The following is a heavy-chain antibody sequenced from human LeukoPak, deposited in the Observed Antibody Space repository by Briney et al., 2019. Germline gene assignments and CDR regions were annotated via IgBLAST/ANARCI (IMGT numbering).Heavy chain of an antibody. D-gene: IGHD6-19*01. J-gene: IGHJ5*02. CDR3: ARGAVVVAGNWFDP. CDR2: MNPNSGNT. Sequence: ASVKVSCKASGYTFTSYGISWVRQATGQGLEWMGWMNPNSGNTGYAQKFQGRVTMTRNTSISTAYMELSSLRSEDTAVYYCARGAVVVAGNWFDPWGQGTLVTVSS. CDR1: GYTFTSYG. V-gene: IGHV1-8*02.